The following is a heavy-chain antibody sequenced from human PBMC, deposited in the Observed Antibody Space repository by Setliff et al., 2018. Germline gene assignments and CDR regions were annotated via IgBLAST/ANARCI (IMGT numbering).Heavy chain of an antibody. CDR3: ARERIYDGLNYNGMDV. Sequence: ASVKVSCKTSGYTFSNYGVSWVRQAPGQGLEWMGWISGYDGNTKYAQNLHGRVTMTTDTSTTTAYMELRSLRSDDTAVYYCARERIYDGLNYNGMDVWGQGTTVT. V-gene: IGHV1-18*01. CDR1: GYTFSNYG. J-gene: IGHJ6*01. D-gene: IGHD3-3*01. CDR2: ISGYDGNT.